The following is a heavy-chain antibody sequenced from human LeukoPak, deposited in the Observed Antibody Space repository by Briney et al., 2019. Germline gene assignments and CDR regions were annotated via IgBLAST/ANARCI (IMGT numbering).Heavy chain of an antibody. J-gene: IGHJ3*01. D-gene: IGHD3-9*01. V-gene: IGHV3-74*03. CDR3: ARDRRYHDAFDV. CDR1: GFPFSAYW. CDR2: INTDGSVT. Sequence: PGGSLRLSCAASGFPFSAYWMHWVRQAPGKGLVWVSTINTDGSVTAHADSVKGRFTISRDNAENTLYLQMNSLRAEDTAIYYCARDRRYHDAFDVWGQGTRVTVSS.